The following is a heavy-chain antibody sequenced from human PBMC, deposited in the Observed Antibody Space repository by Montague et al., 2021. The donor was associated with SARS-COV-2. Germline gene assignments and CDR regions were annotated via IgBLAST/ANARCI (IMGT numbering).Heavy chain of an antibody. CDR1: GGSIRSYY. CDR2: IYYSGST. CDR3: VSQVPDFWSGIDY. D-gene: IGHD3-3*01. V-gene: IGHV4-59*01. Sequence: SETLSLTCTVSGGSIRSYYWSWIRQPPGTGLEWIGYIYYSGSTNYNPSLKSRVTISVDTSKNQFSLKLSSVTAADTAVYYCVSQVPDFWSGIDYWGQGTLVTVSS. J-gene: IGHJ4*02.